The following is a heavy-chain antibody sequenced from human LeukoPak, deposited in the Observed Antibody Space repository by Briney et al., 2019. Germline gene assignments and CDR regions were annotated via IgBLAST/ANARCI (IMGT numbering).Heavy chain of an antibody. J-gene: IGHJ4*02. CDR3: ARCGDGYNYVGIDY. CDR1: GYTFTSYG. D-gene: IGHD5-24*01. V-gene: IGHV1-18*01. CDR2: ISAYNGNT. Sequence: ASVKASCKASGYTFTSYGISWVRQAPGQGLEWMGWISAYNGNTNYAQKLQGRVTMTTDTSTSTAYMELRSLRSDDTAVYYCARCGDGYNYVGIDYWGQGTLVTVSS.